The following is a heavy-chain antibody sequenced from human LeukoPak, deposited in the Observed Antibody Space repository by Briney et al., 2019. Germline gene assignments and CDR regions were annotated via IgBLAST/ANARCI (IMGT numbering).Heavy chain of an antibody. CDR2: IYHSGST. J-gene: IGHJ4*02. V-gene: IGHV4-38-2*02. Sequence: NPSETLSLTCTVSGYSISSGYYWGWIRQPPGKGLEWIGSIYHSGSTYYNPSLKSRVTISVDTSKNQFSLKLSSVTAADTAVYYCARLAYYSSWCFDYWGQGTLVTVSS. CDR1: GYSISSGYY. D-gene: IGHD6-13*01. CDR3: ARLAYYSSWCFDY.